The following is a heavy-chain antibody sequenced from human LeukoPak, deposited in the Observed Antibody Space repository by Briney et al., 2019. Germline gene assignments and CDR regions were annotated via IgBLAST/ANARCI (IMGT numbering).Heavy chain of an antibody. Sequence: PSETLSLTCTVSGGSISSGGYYWSWIRQHPGKGLEWIGYIYYSGSTYYNPSLKSRVTISVDTSKNQFSLKLSSVTAADTAVYYCARDKESSSWPYYYYMDVWGKGTTVTVSS. CDR2: IYYSGST. V-gene: IGHV4-31*03. CDR3: ARDKESSSWPYYYYMDV. J-gene: IGHJ6*03. CDR1: GGSISSGGYY. D-gene: IGHD6-13*01.